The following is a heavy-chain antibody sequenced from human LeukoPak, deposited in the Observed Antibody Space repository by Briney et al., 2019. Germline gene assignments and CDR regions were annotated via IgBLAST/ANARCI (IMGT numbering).Heavy chain of an antibody. CDR2: IDKHGNGK. CDR1: GFTFSTSW. D-gene: IGHD1-26*01. V-gene: IGHV3-7*01. Sequence: GGSLRLSCVASGFTFSTSWGTWVRQAPGTGLEWVANIDKHGNGKYYVDSVKGRFAISRDYASNSVFLQMDSLRAGDPSVYYCARDAGWGYYDLWGQGTPVTVSS. CDR3: ARDAGWGYYDL. J-gene: IGHJ4*02.